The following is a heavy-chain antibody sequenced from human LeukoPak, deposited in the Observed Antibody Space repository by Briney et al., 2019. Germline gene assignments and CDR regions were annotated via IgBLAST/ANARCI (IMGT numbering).Heavy chain of an antibody. CDR3: ARHYYDSSGYTFDY. V-gene: IGHV3-21*01. J-gene: IGHJ4*02. D-gene: IGHD3-22*01. Sequence: GGSLRLSCAASGFTFSSYAMSWVRQAPGKGLEWVSSITSTGSYIYYADSVKGRFTISRDNAKNSLYLQMNSLRAEDTAVYYCARHYYDSSGYTFDYWGQGTLVTVSS. CDR2: ITSTGSYI. CDR1: GFTFSSYA.